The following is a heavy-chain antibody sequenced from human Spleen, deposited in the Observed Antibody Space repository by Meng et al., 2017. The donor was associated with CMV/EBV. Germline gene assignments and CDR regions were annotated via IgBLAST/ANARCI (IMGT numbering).Heavy chain of an antibody. J-gene: IGHJ4*02. V-gene: IGHV3-20*04. CDR3: ARGRFCDY. CDR2: ITWNAGTT. CDR1: GFTFDDYA. Sequence: GESLKISCAASGFTFDDYAMSWVRQVPGRGLEWVSGITWNAGTTAYADSVKGRFTISRGNATTSLYLQMNSLRAEDSGVYYCARGRFCDYWGQGTPVTVSS.